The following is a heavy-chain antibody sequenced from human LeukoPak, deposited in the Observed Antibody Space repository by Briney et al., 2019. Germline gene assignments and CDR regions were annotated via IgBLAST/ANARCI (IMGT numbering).Heavy chain of an antibody. CDR3: ATMVRGVIGLYMDV. J-gene: IGHJ6*03. CDR1: GYTFTGYY. D-gene: IGHD3-10*01. Sequence: ASVKVSCKASGYTFTGYYMHWVRQAPGQGLEWMGWINPNSGGTNYAQKFQGRVTMTGDTSISTAYMELSRLRSDDTAVYYCATMVRGVIGLYMDVWGKGTTVTVSS. CDR2: INPNSGGT. V-gene: IGHV1-2*02.